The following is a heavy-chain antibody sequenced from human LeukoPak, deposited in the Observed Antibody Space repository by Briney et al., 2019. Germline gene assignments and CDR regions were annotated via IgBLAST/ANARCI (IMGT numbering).Heavy chain of an antibody. V-gene: IGHV4-61*02. D-gene: IGHD6-13*01. J-gene: IGHJ4*02. CDR3: ARGRRAAAGSVDY. CDR2: IYTSGST. CDR1: GGSISSGSYY. Sequence: PSETLSLTCTVSGGSISSGSYYWSWIRQPAGKGPEWIGRIYTSGSTNYNPSLKSRVTISVDTSKNQFSLKLSSVTAADTGVYYCARGRRAAAGSVDYWGQGTLVTVSS.